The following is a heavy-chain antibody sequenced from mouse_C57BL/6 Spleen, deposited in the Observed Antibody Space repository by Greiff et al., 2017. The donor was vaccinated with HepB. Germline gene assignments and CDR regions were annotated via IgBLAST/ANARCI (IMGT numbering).Heavy chain of an antibody. CDR2: INPGSGGT. Sequence: VQGVESGAELVRPGTSVKVSCKASGYAFTNYLIEWVKQRPGQGLEWIGVINPGSGGTNYNEKFKGKATLTADKSSSTAYMQLSSLTSEDSAVYFCARRDYDYAMDYWGQGTSVTVSS. CDR1: GYAFTNYL. CDR3: ARRDYDYAMDY. D-gene: IGHD1-1*01. J-gene: IGHJ4*01. V-gene: IGHV1-54*01.